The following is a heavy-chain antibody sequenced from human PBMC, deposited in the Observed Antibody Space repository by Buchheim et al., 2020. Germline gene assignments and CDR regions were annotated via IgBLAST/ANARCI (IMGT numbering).Heavy chain of an antibody. Sequence: QVQLVESGGGVVQPGRSLRLSCAASGFTFSSYGMHWVRQAPGKGLECVAVISYDGSNKYYADSVKGRFTISRDNSKNTLYLKKNSLRAEDKAEYYGAKDNYEGGGSRARLFGEENVMIDYWGQGTL. J-gene: IGHJ4*02. CDR1: GFTFSSYG. CDR3: AKDNYEGGGSRARLFGEENVMIDY. CDR2: ISYDGSNK. V-gene: IGHV3-30*18. D-gene: IGHD3-10*02.